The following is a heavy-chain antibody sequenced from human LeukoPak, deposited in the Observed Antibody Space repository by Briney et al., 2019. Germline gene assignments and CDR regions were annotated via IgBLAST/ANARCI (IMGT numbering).Heavy chain of an antibody. Sequence: ASVKVSCKASGYTFTSYGISWVRQAPGQGLEWMGWISAYNGNTNYAQKLQGRVTMTTDTSTSTAYMELRSRRSDDTAVYYCARGFESDYYYYYYMDVWGKGTTVTVSS. CDR1: GYTFTSYG. V-gene: IGHV1-18*01. CDR2: ISAYNGNT. D-gene: IGHD3-9*01. CDR3: ARGFESDYYYYYYMDV. J-gene: IGHJ6*03.